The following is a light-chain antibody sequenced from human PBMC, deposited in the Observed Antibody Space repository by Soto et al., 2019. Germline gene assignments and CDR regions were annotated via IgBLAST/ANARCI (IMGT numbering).Light chain of an antibody. J-gene: IGKJ1*01. CDR1: QPVTSSY. CDR2: ATS. V-gene: IGKV3-20*01. CDR3: QQYGGSRWT. Sequence: EIVLTQSPGTLSLSPGERAALSCRVSQPVTSSYFAWYQQRPGQAPRLLIYATSSRATGIPDRFSGSGSGTDFTLTISSLDPEDVAVYYCQQYGGSRWTFGQGTKVDIK.